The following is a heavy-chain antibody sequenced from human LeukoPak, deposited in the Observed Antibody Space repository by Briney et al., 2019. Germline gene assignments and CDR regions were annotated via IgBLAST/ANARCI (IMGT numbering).Heavy chain of an antibody. V-gene: IGHV3-23*01. CDR2: ICGSSGST. CDR3: AKVPQGTRERGILYYFDY. D-gene: IGHD3-16*01. J-gene: IGHJ4*02. CDR1: GFTFSSYA. Sequence: GGSLRLSCAGSGFTFSSYAMSWVRQAPGKGLEWVSAICGSSGSTYYADSVKGRFTISRDNYKSTLYLQMNSLRAQDTVEYLCAKVPQGTRERGILYYFDYWGQGPLVTVSS.